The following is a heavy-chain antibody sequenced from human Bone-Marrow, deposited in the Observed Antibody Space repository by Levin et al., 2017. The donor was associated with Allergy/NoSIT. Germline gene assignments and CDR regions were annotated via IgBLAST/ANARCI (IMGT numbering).Heavy chain of an antibody. CDR3: ARGLTVFGVVRGFDS. D-gene: IGHD3-3*01. J-gene: IGHJ4*02. V-gene: IGHV3-48*01. CDR1: GFTFSDYV. CDR2: INTRGTTI. Sequence: GGSLRLSCAASGFTFSDYVMNWVRLAPGKGLEWVAFINTRGTTIDYEDSVKGRFTVSRDNAKNSLDLQMNSLRAEDTAVYYCARGLTVFGVVRGFDSWGQGTLVTVSS.